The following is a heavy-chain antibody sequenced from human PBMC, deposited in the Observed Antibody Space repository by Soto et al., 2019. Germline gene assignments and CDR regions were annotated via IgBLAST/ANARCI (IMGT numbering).Heavy chain of an antibody. CDR2: IYWDDDK. Sequence: QITLKESGPPLVQPTQTLTLTCTFSGFSLDTSGVAVGWIRQPPGKGLEWLSVIYWDDDKRSSPSLRSRLTLPTDTSKNQVVLKMTNMDPADTATYYCAHRHRASGGIFAYWGQGTLVTVSS. D-gene: IGHD3-10*01. V-gene: IGHV2-5*02. CDR1: GFSLDTSGVA. CDR3: AHRHRASGGIFAY. J-gene: IGHJ4*02.